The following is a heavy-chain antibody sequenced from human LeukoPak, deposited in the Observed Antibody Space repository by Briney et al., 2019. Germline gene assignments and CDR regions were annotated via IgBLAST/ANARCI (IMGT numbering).Heavy chain of an antibody. D-gene: IGHD5-12*01. CDR1: GYTFTNYG. CDR2: TSSYNGNT. J-gene: IGHJ4*02. Sequence: ASVKVSCKASGYTFTNYGITWVRQAPGQGLEWMGWTSSYNGNTNYAQKFQGRVTMTTDTSTSTAYMELRSLRSDDTAVYYCARQDIVALYDWGQGTLVTVSS. V-gene: IGHV1-18*01. CDR3: ARQDIVALYD.